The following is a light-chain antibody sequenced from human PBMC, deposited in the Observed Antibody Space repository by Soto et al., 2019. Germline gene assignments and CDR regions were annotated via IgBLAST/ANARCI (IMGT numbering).Light chain of an antibody. CDR1: QSVSSGH. CDR2: GVS. J-gene: IGKJ1*01. V-gene: IGKV3-20*01. CDR3: QQYGSSPWT. Sequence: ENVLTQSPGTLSLSPGGRATLSCRASQSVSSGHLAWYQQKPGQAPRLLIYGVSSRATGIPDRFSGSGSGTDFALTISRLEPEDFAVYYCQQYGSSPWTFGHGTKVEI.